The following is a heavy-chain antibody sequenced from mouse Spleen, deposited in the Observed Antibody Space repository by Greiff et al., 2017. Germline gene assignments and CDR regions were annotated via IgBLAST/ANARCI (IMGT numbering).Heavy chain of an antibody. CDR3: ARSGGTRDYYAMDY. CDR2: IDPSDSET. CDR1: GYTFTSYW. J-gene: IGHJ4*01. Sequence: QVQLQQPGAELVRPGSSVKLSCKASGYTFTSYWMHWVKQRPIQGLEWIGNIDPSDSETHYNQKFKDKATLTVDKSSSTAYMQLSSLTSEDSAVYYCARSGGTRDYYAMDYWGQGTSVTVSS. D-gene: IGHD4-1*01. V-gene: IGHV1-52*01.